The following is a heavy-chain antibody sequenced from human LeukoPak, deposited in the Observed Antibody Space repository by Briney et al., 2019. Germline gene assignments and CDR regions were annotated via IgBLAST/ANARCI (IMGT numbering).Heavy chain of an antibody. Sequence: PSQTLSLTCTVSGGSISSGSYYWSWIRQPAGKGLEWIGRIYTSGSTNYNPSLKSRVTISVDTSKNQFSLKLSSVTAADTAVYYCARSHYDVLTGYFPFDYWGQGTLVTVSS. J-gene: IGHJ4*02. CDR3: ARSHYDVLTGYFPFDY. CDR2: IYTSGST. CDR1: GGSISSGSYY. V-gene: IGHV4-61*02. D-gene: IGHD3-9*01.